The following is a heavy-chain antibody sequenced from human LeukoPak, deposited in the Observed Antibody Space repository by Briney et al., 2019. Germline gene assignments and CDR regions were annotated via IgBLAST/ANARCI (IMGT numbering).Heavy chain of an antibody. CDR1: GDSISNYY. CDR2: IYYSGTT. V-gene: IGHV4-59*08. J-gene: IGHJ5*02. Sequence: SETLSLTCTVSGDSISNYYWSWVRQPPGKGLEWIGHIYYSGTTSYNPSLKSRVTISLDRSKNQFSLKLRSVTAADTAVYYCARLQVHCGGDCYTRWFDPWGQGTLVTVSS. CDR3: ARLQVHCGGDCYTRWFDP. D-gene: IGHD2-21*02.